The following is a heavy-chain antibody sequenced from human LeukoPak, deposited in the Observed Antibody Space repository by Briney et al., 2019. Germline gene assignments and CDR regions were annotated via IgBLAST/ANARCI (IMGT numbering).Heavy chain of an antibody. J-gene: IGHJ6*02. CDR1: GGSISSYY. CDR2: IYYSGST. CDR3: ARCIHYDFWSGPYGMDV. V-gene: IGHV4-59*01. Sequence: NPSETLSLTCTVSGGSISSYYWSWIRQPPGKGLEWIGYIYYSGSTNYNPSLKSRVTISVDTSKNQFSLKLSSVTAADTAVYYCARCIHYDFWSGPYGMDVWGQGTTVTVSS. D-gene: IGHD3-3*01.